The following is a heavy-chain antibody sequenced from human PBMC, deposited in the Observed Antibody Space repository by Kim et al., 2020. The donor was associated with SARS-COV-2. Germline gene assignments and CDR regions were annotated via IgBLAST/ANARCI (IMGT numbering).Heavy chain of an antibody. Sequence: SETLSLTCTISGGSISNYYWTWVRQPSGKGLEWIGYIYSSGTTKYNPSLKSRVTMSVDTSKNKFSLQFTSVTVPDTAAYYFARGATDSSFYDFCGQGTLV. CDR2: IYSSGTT. J-gene: IGHJ4*02. CDR3: ARGATDSSFYDF. D-gene: IGHD1-26*01. V-gene: IGHV4-59*01. CDR1: GGSISNYY.